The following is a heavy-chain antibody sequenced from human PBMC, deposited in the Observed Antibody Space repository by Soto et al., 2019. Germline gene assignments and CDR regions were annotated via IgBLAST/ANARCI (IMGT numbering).Heavy chain of an antibody. V-gene: IGHV1-18*01. CDR3: ARYHGDYYYYYGMDV. CDR1: GYTFSSYR. CDR2: ISAYNGNT. D-gene: IGHD4-17*01. Sequence: QVQLVQSGAEVKKPGASVKVSCKASGYTFSSYRISWVRQAPGQGLEWMGWISAYNGNTNYAQKLQGRVTMTTDTSTSTAYMELRSLRSDDSAVFYCARYHGDYYYYYGMDVWGQGTMVTVSS. J-gene: IGHJ6*02.